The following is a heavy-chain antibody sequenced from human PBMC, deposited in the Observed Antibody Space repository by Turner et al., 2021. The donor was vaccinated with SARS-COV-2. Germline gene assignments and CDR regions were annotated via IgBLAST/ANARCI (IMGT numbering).Heavy chain of an antibody. CDR2: IYSGGRT. Sequence: EVQLVESGGGLVQPGGSLRLSCAASGVTVSSNYMSWVRQAPGKGLEWVSVIYSGGRTYYGDSVKGRFTISRPNSKNTLYLQMNSLGAEDTAVYYCARDLVSNGMDVWGQGTTVTVSS. CDR3: ARDLVSNGMDV. J-gene: IGHJ6*02. V-gene: IGHV3-53*04. D-gene: IGHD3-16*01. CDR1: GVTVSSNY.